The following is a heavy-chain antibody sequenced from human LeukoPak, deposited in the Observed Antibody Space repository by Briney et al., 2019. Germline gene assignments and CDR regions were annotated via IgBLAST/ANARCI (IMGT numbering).Heavy chain of an antibody. J-gene: IGHJ4*02. D-gene: IGHD3-10*01. Sequence: GGSLRLSCAASGFTFSSYSMHWVRQAPGEGLEYVSGISSNGGSTWYAGSVKGRFTISRDNSKNTVNLQLGSLRIEDTAVYHCARMTLYGSGTVHWGQGILVTVSS. CDR2: ISSNGGST. V-gene: IGHV3-64*02. CDR1: GFTFSSYS. CDR3: ARMTLYGSGTVH.